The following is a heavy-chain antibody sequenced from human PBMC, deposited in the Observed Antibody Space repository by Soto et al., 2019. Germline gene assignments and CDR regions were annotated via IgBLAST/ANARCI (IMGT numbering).Heavy chain of an antibody. CDR3: ARRWYSSSSDYYYGMDV. V-gene: IGHV1-69*13. CDR1: GGAFSSYA. CDR2: IIPIFGTA. D-gene: IGHD6-13*01. J-gene: IGHJ6*02. Sequence: SVKVSCKASGGAFSSYAISWVRQAPGQGLEWMGGIIPIFGTANYAQKFQGRVTITADESTSTAYMELSSLRSEDTAVYYCARRWYSSSSDYYYGMDVWGQGTTVTVSS.